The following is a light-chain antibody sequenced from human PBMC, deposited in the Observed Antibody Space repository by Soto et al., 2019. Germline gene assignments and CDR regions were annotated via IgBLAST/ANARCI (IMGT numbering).Light chain of an antibody. CDR2: AAP. CDR3: QKYDAAPFP. V-gene: IGKV1-27*01. CDR1: QSIAFY. J-gene: IGKJ3*01. Sequence: DVQMTQSPSSLAASVGDTVIITCRASQSIAFYLSWFQQRPGKAPNLLISAAPNLQSGVPSRFSGSGSATHFTLTITSLQPEDFATYYCQKYDAAPFPFGPGTRVDVK.